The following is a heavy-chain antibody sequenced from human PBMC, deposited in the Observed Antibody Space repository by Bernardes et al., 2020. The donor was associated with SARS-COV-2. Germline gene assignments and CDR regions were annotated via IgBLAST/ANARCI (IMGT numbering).Heavy chain of an antibody. Sequence: SLRLSCAASGFTFADYGMSWVRQAPGKGLEWVSGIKRNGGSTGYADSVKGRFTISRDNAKNSLYLQVNSLRAEDTALYYCVRGYFYGPFDYWGQGILVTVSS. CDR3: VRGYFYGPFDY. CDR1: GFTFADYG. J-gene: IGHJ4*02. D-gene: IGHD5-18*01. V-gene: IGHV3-20*04. CDR2: IKRNGGST.